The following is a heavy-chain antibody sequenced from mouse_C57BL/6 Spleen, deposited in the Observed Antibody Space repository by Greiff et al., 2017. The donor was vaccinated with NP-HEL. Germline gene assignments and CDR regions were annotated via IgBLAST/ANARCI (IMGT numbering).Heavy chain of an antibody. J-gene: IGHJ1*03. D-gene: IGHD2-3*01. CDR3: ARSRFDGYPSYFDV. Sequence: QVQLQQPGAELVKPGASVKLSCKASGYTFTSYWMQWVKQRPGQGLEWIGEIDPSDSYTNYNQKFKGKATLTVDTSSSTAYMQLSSLTSEDSAVYYCARSRFDGYPSYFDVWGTGTTVTVSS. V-gene: IGHV1-50*01. CDR1: GYTFTSYW. CDR2: IDPSDSYT.